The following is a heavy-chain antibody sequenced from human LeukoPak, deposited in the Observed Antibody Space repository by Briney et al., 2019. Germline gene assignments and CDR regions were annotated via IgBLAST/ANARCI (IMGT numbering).Heavy chain of an antibody. D-gene: IGHD2-15*01. Sequence: SETLSLTGTVSGGSISSYCWSWIRQPPGKGLEWIGYIYYSGSTNYNPSLKSRVTISVDTSKNQFSLKLSSVTAADTAVYYCARGAATFDYWGQGTLVTVSS. CDR2: IYYSGST. J-gene: IGHJ4*02. CDR1: GGSISSYC. V-gene: IGHV4-59*08. CDR3: ARGAATFDY.